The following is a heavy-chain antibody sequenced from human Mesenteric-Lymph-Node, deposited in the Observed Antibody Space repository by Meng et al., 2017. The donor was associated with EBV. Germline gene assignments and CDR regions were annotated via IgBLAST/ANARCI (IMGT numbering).Heavy chain of an antibody. Sequence: QRQLQESVPGLVKPSDTLSLTCTVSGGSISSSSYYWGWIRQPPGKGLEWIGSIYYSGSTYYNPSLKSRVTISVDTSKNQFSLKLSSVTAADTAVYYCARDSLAVTTWEYFQHWGQGTLVTVSS. D-gene: IGHD4-17*01. J-gene: IGHJ1*01. CDR2: IYYSGST. CDR3: ARDSLAVTTWEYFQH. CDR1: GGSISSSSYY. V-gene: IGHV4-39*07.